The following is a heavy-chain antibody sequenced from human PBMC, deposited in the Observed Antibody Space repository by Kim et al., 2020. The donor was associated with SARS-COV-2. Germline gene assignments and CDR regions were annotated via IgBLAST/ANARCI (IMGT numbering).Heavy chain of an antibody. J-gene: IGHJ5*02. CDR3: AREDYDILTGYYGGWFDP. Sequence: KGRLTIPRDNAKNSRYLQMNSLRDEDTAVYYCAREDYDILTGYYGGWFDPWGQGTLVTVSS. V-gene: IGHV3-48*02. D-gene: IGHD3-9*01.